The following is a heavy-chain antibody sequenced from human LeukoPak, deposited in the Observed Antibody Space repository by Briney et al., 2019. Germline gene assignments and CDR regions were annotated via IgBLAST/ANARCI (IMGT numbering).Heavy chain of an antibody. CDR1: GFTFSSYA. Sequence: PGGSLRLSCAASGFTFSSYAIHWVRQAQGKGLEWVAVISYDGTYKYYADSVKGRFTISRDNSKNTLYLQMNSLRAEDTAVYYCAKGEQWLVRAPGAFDIWGQGTMVTVSS. CDR3: AKGEQWLVRAPGAFDI. J-gene: IGHJ3*02. CDR2: ISYDGTYK. V-gene: IGHV3-30-3*01. D-gene: IGHD6-19*01.